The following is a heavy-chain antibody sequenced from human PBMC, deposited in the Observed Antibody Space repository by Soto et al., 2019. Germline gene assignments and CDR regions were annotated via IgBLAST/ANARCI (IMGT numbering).Heavy chain of an antibody. CDR1: GFTFSSYG. V-gene: IGHV3-30*03. Sequence: QVQLVESGGGVVQPGRSLRLSCAASGFTFSSYGMHWVRQAPGKGLEWVAVISYDGSNKNYADSVKGRFTISRDNSKNTLYLQMNSLRAEDTAVYYCATPQGGWYPPFDYWGQGTLVTVSS. CDR3: ATPQGGWYPPFDY. D-gene: IGHD6-19*01. J-gene: IGHJ4*02. CDR2: ISYDGSNK.